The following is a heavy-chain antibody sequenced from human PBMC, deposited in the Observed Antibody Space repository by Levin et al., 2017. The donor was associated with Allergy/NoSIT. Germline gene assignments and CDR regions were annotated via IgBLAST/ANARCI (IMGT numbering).Heavy chain of an antibody. CDR2: IYHSGST. V-gene: IGHV4-4*02. CDR3: ARDNGYYGSGSGVY. J-gene: IGHJ4*02. CDR1: GGSISSNNW. Sequence: SETLSLTCAVSGGSISSNNWWSWVRQPPGKGLEWIGEIYHSGSTNYNPSLKSRVTISVDKSKNQFSLKINSVTAADTAVYYCARDNGYYGSGSGVYWGQGTLVTVSS. D-gene: IGHD3-10*01.